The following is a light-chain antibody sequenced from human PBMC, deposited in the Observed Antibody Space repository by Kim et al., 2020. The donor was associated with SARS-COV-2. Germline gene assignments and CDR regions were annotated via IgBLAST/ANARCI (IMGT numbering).Light chain of an antibody. CDR2: GAS. CDR3: QQYVNSYT. Sequence: IVLTQSPGTLSLSPGERATLSCRASQSVRRSSLAWYQQKAGQAPRLLIYGASTRATGIPDRFSGSGSGTDFTLTISRLEPEDFAVYYCQQYVNSYTFGQGTKLEIK. V-gene: IGKV3-20*01. CDR1: QSVRRSS. J-gene: IGKJ2*01.